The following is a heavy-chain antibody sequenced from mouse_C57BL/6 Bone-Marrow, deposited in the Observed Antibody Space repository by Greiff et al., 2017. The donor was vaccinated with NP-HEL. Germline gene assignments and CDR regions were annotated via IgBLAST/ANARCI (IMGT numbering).Heavy chain of an antibody. Sequence: QVHVKQPGAELVKPGASVKLSCKASGYTFTSYWMHWVKQRPGQGLEWIGMINPNSGSTNYNEKFKGKATLTVDKSSSTAYMQLSSLASEDSAVYYCASQGRPFAYGGQGTRVTVSA. CDR1: GYTFTSYW. D-gene: IGHD3-2*02. J-gene: IGHJ3*01. CDR2: INPNSGST. V-gene: IGHV1-64*01. CDR3: ASQGRPFAY.